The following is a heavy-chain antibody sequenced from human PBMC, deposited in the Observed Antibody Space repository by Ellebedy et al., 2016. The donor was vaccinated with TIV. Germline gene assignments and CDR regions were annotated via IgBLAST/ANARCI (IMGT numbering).Heavy chain of an antibody. CDR2: ISYDGANI. CDR1: GFAYETHG. Sequence: GESLKISXAASGFAYETHGMHWVRQSPGKGMEWVAVISYDGANINYADSVKGRFTISRDNSKNTVFLQMNFLRPEDTAVYFCARDSGYSGYDKIDLWGQGTLVTVSS. V-gene: IGHV3-30*03. J-gene: IGHJ5*02. D-gene: IGHD5-12*01. CDR3: ARDSGYSGYDKIDL.